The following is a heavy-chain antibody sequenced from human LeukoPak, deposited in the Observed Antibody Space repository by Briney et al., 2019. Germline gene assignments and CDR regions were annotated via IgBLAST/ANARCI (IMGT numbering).Heavy chain of an antibody. CDR1: GFTFDDYA. V-gene: IGHV3-9*01. CDR2: ISWNSGSI. CDR3: AKDGGLRYFDWLLENYFDY. J-gene: IGHJ4*02. D-gene: IGHD3-9*01. Sequence: PGGSLRLSCAASGFTFDDYAMHWVRQAPGKGLEWVSGISWNSGSIGYADSVKGRFTISRDNAKNSLYLQMNSLRAEDTALYYCAKDGGLRYFDWLLENYFDYWGQGTLVTVSS.